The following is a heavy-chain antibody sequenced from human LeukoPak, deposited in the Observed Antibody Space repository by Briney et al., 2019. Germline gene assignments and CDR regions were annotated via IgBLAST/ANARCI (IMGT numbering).Heavy chain of an antibody. CDR1: GDSFSGYF. Sequence: PSETLSLTCTVSGDSFSGYFWNWIRQPAGKGLEWIGRLYTSGSTDYNPSLKSQVTMSVDTSKNQVSLKLSSVTAADTAVYYCAREGGSGWFDPWGQGTLVTVSS. J-gene: IGHJ5*02. CDR3: AREGGSGWFDP. V-gene: IGHV4-4*07. CDR2: LYTSGST. D-gene: IGHD6-19*01.